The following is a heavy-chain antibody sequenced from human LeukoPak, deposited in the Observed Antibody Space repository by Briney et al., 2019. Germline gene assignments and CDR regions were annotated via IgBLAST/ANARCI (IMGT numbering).Heavy chain of an antibody. Sequence: GGSLRLSCAASGFTFSSYWMSWVCQAPGKGLEWVANIKQDGSEKYYVDSVKGRFTISRDNAKNSLYLQMNSLRAEDTAVYYCATHPFWSGYHNPYYYYYMDVWGKGTTVTVSS. V-gene: IGHV3-7*01. J-gene: IGHJ6*03. D-gene: IGHD3-3*01. CDR2: IKQDGSEK. CDR3: ATHPFWSGYHNPYYYYYMDV. CDR1: GFTFSSYW.